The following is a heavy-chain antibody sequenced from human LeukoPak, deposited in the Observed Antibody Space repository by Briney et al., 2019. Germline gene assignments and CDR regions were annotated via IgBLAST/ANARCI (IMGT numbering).Heavy chain of an antibody. V-gene: IGHV3-15*01. CDR2: IKSKTHGGTT. Sequence: GGSLRLSCAASGFTVTNAWMSWVRQGPGKGLEWVGRIKSKTHGGTTDYAAPVKGRFTISRDDSKNTLYLQMNSLKTEDTAIYYCTTDLVVIHWGQGTLVTVSS. D-gene: IGHD2-8*02. CDR3: TTDLVVIH. CDR1: GFTVTNAW. J-gene: IGHJ4*02.